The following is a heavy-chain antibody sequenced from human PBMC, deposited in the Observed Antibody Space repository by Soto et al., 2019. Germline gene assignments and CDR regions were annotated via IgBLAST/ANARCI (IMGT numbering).Heavy chain of an antibody. CDR3: VKDESINWYSGHFRH. V-gene: IGHV3-9*01. CDR1: GFTLDDYA. Sequence: PGGSLRRSCAASGFTLDDYAMHWVRQVPGKGLEWVSGINWNSGSIGYGDSVKGRFAISRDNAKNSLHLQMNSLSAEDTAFYYCVKDESINWYSGHFRHWGQGTLVTVSS. J-gene: IGHJ1*01. CDR2: INWNSGSI. D-gene: IGHD6-13*01.